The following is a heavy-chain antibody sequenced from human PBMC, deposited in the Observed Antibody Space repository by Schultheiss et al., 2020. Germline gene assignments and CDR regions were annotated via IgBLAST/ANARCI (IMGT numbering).Heavy chain of an antibody. CDR1: GFTFSSYA. D-gene: IGHD1-26*01. CDR2: IWFDGSDK. J-gene: IGHJ4*02. CDR3: AKDRVGASPQYYFDY. V-gene: IGHV3-33*06. Sequence: GGSLRLSCAASGFTFSSYAMHWVRQAPGKGLEWVAVIWFDGSDKYYADFVKGRFTISRDNSKNTLYLQMNSLRAEDTAEYYCAKDRVGASPQYYFDYWGQGTLVTVSS.